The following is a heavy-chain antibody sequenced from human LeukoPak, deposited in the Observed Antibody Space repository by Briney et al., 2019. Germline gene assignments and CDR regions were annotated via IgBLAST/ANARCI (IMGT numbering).Heavy chain of an antibody. D-gene: IGHD5-18*01. V-gene: IGHV7-4-1*02. Sequence: ASVKASCKASGYTFTGYYMHWVRQAPGQGLEWMGWIDTNTGNPTYAQGFTGRFVFSLDTSVSTAYLQISSLKAEDTAVYYCARRGYSIYYYYMDVWGKGTTVTVSS. CDR2: IDTNTGNP. CDR1: GYTFTGYY. J-gene: IGHJ6*03. CDR3: ARRGYSIYYYYMDV.